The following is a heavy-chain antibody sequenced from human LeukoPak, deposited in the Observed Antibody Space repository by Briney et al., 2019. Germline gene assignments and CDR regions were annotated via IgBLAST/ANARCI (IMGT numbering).Heavy chain of an antibody. J-gene: IGHJ4*02. CDR3: ARDMYYGDYEIDY. D-gene: IGHD4-17*01. CDR1: GFTFSSYN. Sequence: GGSLRLSCAAPGFTFSSYNMNWVRQAPGKGLEWVSYITSSSSTIYYADSVKGRFTISRDNAKNSLFLQMNSLRDEDTAVYYCARDMYYGDYEIDYWGQGTLVTVSS. V-gene: IGHV3-48*02. CDR2: ITSSSSTI.